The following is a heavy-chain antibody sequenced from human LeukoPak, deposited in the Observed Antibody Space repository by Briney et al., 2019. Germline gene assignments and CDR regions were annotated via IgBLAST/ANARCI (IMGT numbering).Heavy chain of an antibody. CDR2: ISSSSSYI. V-gene: IGHV3-21*01. CDR1: GFTFGSYS. J-gene: IGHJ6*03. D-gene: IGHD6-13*01. CDR3: ARDSSSWYYYYMDV. Sequence: GGSLRLSCAASGFTFGSYSMNWVRQAPGKGLEWVSSISSSSSYIYYADSVKGRFTISRDNAKNSLYLQMNSLRAEDTAVYYCARDSSSWYYYYMDVWGKGTTVTVSS.